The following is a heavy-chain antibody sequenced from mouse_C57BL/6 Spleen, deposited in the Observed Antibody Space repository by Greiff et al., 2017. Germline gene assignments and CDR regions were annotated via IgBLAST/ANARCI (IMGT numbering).Heavy chain of an antibody. J-gene: IGHJ2*01. CDR3: ARVNYYGSGYFDY. CDR1: GFNFKDYY. D-gene: IGHD1-1*01. CDR2: IDPEDGET. Sequence: VQLKESGAELVKPGASVKLSCTASGFNFKDYYMHWVKQRPEQGLEWIGRIDPEDGETKYAPKFQGKATITADTSSNTAYLQLRSLTSEDAAVYYCARVNYYGSGYFDYWGQGTTLTVSS. V-gene: IGHV14-2*01.